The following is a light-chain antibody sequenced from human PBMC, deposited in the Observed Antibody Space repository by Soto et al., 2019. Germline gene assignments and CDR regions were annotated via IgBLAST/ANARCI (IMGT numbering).Light chain of an antibody. CDR3: MQALQTPPWT. J-gene: IGKJ1*01. CDR1: QSLLHSNGYNY. CDR2: LGS. V-gene: IGKV2-28*01. Sequence: IGMTQSPLSLPVTPGEPASISCRSGQSLLHSNGYNYLDWYLQRPGQSPQLLIYLGSTRASGVPDRFSGSGSGTDFTLKISRVEAEDVGVYYCMQALQTPPWTFGQGTRVDIK.